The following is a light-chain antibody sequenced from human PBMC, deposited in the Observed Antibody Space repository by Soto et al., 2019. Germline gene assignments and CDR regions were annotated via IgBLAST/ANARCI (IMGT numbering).Light chain of an antibody. V-gene: IGLV2-14*02. CDR2: EGS. CDR1: NSDVGSRNL. Sequence: QSALTQPASVSGSPGQSITISCTGTNSDVGSRNLVSWYQQHPVIAPKLIIYEGSRRPSGISHRFYGYKSGNTASLTISGLQAAFEADYYCSTYTISRTLFVTGTEVTV. CDR3: STYTISRTL. J-gene: IGLJ1*01.